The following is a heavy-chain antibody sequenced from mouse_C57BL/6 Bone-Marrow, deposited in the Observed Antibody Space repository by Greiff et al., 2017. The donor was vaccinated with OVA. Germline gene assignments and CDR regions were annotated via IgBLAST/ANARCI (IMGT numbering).Heavy chain of an antibody. CDR3: ARDDYDGFAY. Sequence: VQLQQSGAELARPGASVKMSCKASGYTFTSYTMHWVKQGPGQGLEWIGYINPSSGYTKYNQKFKDKATLTADKSSSTAYMQLSSLTSEDSAVYYCARDDYDGFAYWGQGTLVTVSA. CDR2: INPSSGYT. CDR1: GYTFTSYT. J-gene: IGHJ3*01. V-gene: IGHV1-4*01. D-gene: IGHD2-4*01.